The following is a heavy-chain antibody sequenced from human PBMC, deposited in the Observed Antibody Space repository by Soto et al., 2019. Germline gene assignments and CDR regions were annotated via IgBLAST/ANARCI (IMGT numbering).Heavy chain of an antibody. V-gene: IGHV4-59*01. J-gene: IGHJ6*03. CDR3: ARVVEWLSYYYYMDV. CDR1: GGSISSYY. D-gene: IGHD3-3*01. Sequence: SETLSLTCTVSGGSISSYYWSWIRQPPGKGLEWIRYIYYSGSTNYNPSLKSRVTISVDTSKNQFSLKLSSVTAADTAVYYCARVVEWLSYYYYMDVWGKGTTVTVSS. CDR2: IYYSGST.